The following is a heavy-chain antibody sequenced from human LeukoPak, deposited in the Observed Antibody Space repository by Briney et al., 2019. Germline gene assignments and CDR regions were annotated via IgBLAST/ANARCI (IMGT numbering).Heavy chain of an antibody. Sequence: GESLKISCKGSGYSFTSYWIGWVRQMPGKGLEWMGIIYPGDSDTRYSPSFQGQVTISADKSISTAYLQWSSLKASDTAMYYCASPSTVTTYYYGMDVWGQGTTVTVSS. CDR2: IYPGDSDT. CDR1: GYSFTSYW. V-gene: IGHV5-51*01. D-gene: IGHD4-17*01. CDR3: ASPSTVTTYYYGMDV. J-gene: IGHJ6*02.